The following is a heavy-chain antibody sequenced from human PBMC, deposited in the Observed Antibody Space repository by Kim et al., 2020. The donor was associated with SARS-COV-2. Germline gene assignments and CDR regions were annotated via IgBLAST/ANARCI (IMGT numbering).Heavy chain of an antibody. CDR2: IYYSGST. CDR3: ARDRFYDISYYGMDV. D-gene: IGHD3-9*01. V-gene: IGHV4-59*01. Sequence: SETLSLTCTVSGGSISSYYWSWIRQPPGKGLEWIGYIYYSGSTNYNPSLKSRVTISVDTSKNQFSLKLSSVTAADTAVYYCARDRFYDISYYGMDVWGQGTTVTVSS. J-gene: IGHJ6*02. CDR1: GGSISSYY.